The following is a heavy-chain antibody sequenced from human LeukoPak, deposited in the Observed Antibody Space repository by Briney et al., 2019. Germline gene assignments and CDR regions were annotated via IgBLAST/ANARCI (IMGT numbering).Heavy chain of an antibody. J-gene: IGHJ4*02. CDR3: ARYKGFLYYFDY. Sequence: SETLSLTCTVSGGSISSGGYYWSWIRQHPGKGLEWIGYIYYSGSTYYNPSLKSRVTISVDTSKDQFSLKLSSVTAADTAVYYCARYKGFLYYFDYWGQGTLVTVSS. V-gene: IGHV4-31*03. CDR1: GGSISSGGYY. D-gene: IGHD1-1*01. CDR2: IYYSGST.